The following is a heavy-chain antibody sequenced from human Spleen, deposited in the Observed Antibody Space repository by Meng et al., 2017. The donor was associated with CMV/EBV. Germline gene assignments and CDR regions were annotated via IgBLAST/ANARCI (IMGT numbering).Heavy chain of an antibody. CDR2: INPHSGAT. V-gene: IGHV1-2*02. J-gene: IGHJ4*02. Sequence: ASVKVSCKASGYSFTGYYIHWVRQAPGQGLEWMGWINPHSGATTYPPKFQGRVAMTRDSSINTAYMELSSLGFDDTAMYFCARGSSIAVAGRDWGQGTLVTVSS. CDR1: GYSFTGYY. D-gene: IGHD6-19*01. CDR3: ARGSSIAVAGRD.